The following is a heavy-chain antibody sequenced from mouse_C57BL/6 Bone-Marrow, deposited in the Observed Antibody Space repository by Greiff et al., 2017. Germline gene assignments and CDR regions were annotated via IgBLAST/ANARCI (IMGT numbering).Heavy chain of an antibody. CDR3: AITGGYFDD. Sequence: EVQLQQPGPELVKPGASVKISCKASGYSFTGYYMNWVKQSPEKSLEWIGEINPSTGGTTYNQKFKAKATLTVDKSSSTAYMQLKSLTSEDSAVYYCAITGGYFDDWGTGTTVTVSS. CDR1: GYSFTGYY. CDR2: INPSTGGT. D-gene: IGHD4-1*01. V-gene: IGHV1-42*01. J-gene: IGHJ1*03.